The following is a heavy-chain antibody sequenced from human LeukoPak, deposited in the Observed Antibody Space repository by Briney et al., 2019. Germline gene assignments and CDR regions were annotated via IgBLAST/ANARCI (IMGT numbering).Heavy chain of an antibody. CDR3: VKGTDIVGATLFDY. Sequence: GGSLRLSCAASGFTFSSYAMSWVRQAPGKGLEWVSAISGSGGSTYYADSVKGRFTISRDNSKKTLHMKMNSLRAEDTAVYTCVKGTDIVGATLFDYWGQGTRVTVSS. J-gene: IGHJ4*02. CDR1: GFTFSSYA. D-gene: IGHD1-26*01. V-gene: IGHV3-23*01. CDR2: ISGSGGST.